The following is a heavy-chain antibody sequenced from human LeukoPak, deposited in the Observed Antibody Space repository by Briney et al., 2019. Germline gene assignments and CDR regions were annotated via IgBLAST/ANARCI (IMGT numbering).Heavy chain of an antibody. CDR3: ARGGWNKFDY. CDR2: IYYTGRT. CDR1: GGSISNYY. Sequence: PSETLSLTCTVSGGSISNYYWSWIRQPPGKGLEFIGYIYYTGRTDYNPSLKSRVTMSVDTSKNHFSLKLTSVTAAGTAVYYCARGGWNKFDYWGQGTLVTVSS. J-gene: IGHJ4*02. D-gene: IGHD3-22*01. V-gene: IGHV4-59*01.